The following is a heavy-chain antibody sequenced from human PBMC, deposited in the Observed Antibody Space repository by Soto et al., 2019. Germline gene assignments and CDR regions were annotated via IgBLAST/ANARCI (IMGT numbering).Heavy chain of an antibody. V-gene: IGHV3-72*01. J-gene: IGHJ2*01. Sequence: EVQLVESGGGLVQPGGSLRLSCAASGFTFSDHYMDWVRQAPGKGLEWVGRTRNKANSYTTEYAASVKGRFTISRDDSKNSLYLQMNSLKTEDTAVYYCARAGWGVVGASSRRYFDLWGRGTLVTVSS. CDR1: GFTFSDHY. D-gene: IGHD1-26*01. CDR2: TRNKANSYTT. CDR3: ARAGWGVVGASSRRYFDL.